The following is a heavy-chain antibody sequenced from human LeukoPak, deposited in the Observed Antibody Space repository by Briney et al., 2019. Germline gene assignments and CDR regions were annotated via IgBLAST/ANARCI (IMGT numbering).Heavy chain of an antibody. CDR2: IYPGDSDA. Sequence: GESLKISYKGSGYSFTNYWIAWVRQMPGQGLEWMAIIYPGDSDARYSPSLQGQVTISVDKSISTTYLRWSSLKASDTAMYYCARRGWGFGEPKRDHDTFDIWGQGTMVTVSS. CDR1: GYSFTNYW. V-gene: IGHV5-51*01. J-gene: IGHJ3*02. CDR3: ARRGWGFGEPKRDHDTFDI. D-gene: IGHD3-10*01.